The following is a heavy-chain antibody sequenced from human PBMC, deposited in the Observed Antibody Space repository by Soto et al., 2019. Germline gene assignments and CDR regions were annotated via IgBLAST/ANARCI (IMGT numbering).Heavy chain of an antibody. CDR2: INPSGGST. V-gene: IGHV1-46*01. CDR3: ARGSALIYYDSSGHKPGELDY. CDR1: GYTFTSYY. Sequence: GASVKVSCKASGYTFTSYYMHWVRQAPGQGLEWVGIINPSGGSTSYAQKFQGRVTMTRDTSTSTVYMELSSLRSEDTAVYYCARGSALIYYDSSGHKPGELDYWGQGTLVTVSS. D-gene: IGHD3-22*01. J-gene: IGHJ4*02.